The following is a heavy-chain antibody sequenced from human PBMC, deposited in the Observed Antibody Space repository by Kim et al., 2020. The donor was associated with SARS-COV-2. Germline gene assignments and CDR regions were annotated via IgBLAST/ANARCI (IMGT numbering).Heavy chain of an antibody. V-gene: IGHV1-18*01. Sequence: YAQKVQSRVPMTTDTSTNTASMELWSLRSDDTAMYYCARGAYGDVSFDYWGQGTLVTVSS. J-gene: IGHJ4*02. D-gene: IGHD4-17*01. CDR3: ARGAYGDVSFDY.